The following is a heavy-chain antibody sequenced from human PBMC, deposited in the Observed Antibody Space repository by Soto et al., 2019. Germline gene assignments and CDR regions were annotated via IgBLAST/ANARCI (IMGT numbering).Heavy chain of an antibody. D-gene: IGHD4-17*01. CDR3: ARANYGGNSLYYYYGMDV. Sequence: LSLTCTVSGGSISSYYWIWIRQPPGKVLEWIGYIYYSGSTNYNPSLKSRVTISVDTSKNQFSLKLSSVTAADTAVYYCARANYGGNSLYYYYGMDVWGQGTTVTVSS. CDR2: IYYSGST. J-gene: IGHJ6*02. V-gene: IGHV4-59*01. CDR1: GGSISSYY.